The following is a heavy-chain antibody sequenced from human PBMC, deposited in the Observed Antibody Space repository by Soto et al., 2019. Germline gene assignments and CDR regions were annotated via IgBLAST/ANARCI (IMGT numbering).Heavy chain of an antibody. J-gene: IGHJ4*02. V-gene: IGHV3-30-3*01. CDR3: ASHRDKRDSSFTY. D-gene: IGHD3-22*01. CDR2: ISYDGSNK. Sequence: QVQLVESGGGVVQPGRSLRLSCAASGFTFSSYAMHWVRQAPGKGLERVAVISYDGSNKYYGDSVTGRFTISRDNSKNTLYLQINSLRAEVTAVYYCASHRDKRDSSFTYWGQGTLVTVSS. CDR1: GFTFSSYA.